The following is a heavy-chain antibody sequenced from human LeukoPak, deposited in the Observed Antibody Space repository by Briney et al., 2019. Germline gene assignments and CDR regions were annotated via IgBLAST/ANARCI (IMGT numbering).Heavy chain of an antibody. D-gene: IGHD5-24*01. CDR3: ATAGMATVPGYY. J-gene: IGHJ4*02. CDR1: GFTFSRYS. CDR2: ISGSSTTI. V-gene: IGHV3-48*02. Sequence: GGSLRLSCAASGFTFSRYSMNWVRQAPGKGLDWVSSISGSSTTIYHADSVKGRFTISRDNAKNSLYLEMNSLRDEDTAVYYCATAGMATVPGYYWGQGTLVTVSS.